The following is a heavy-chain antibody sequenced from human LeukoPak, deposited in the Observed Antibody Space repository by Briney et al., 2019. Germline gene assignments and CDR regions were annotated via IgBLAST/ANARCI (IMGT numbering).Heavy chain of an antibody. CDR1: GGSPSGYY. D-gene: IGHD3-22*01. CDR3: AREVYDSSGYPMYNWFDP. J-gene: IGHJ5*02. CDR2: INYSGSS. Sequence: PSETLSLTCAVYGGSPSGYYWSWIRQSPGKGLEWIGEINYSGSSNYNPSLKSRVTISVDTSKNQFSLKRSSVTAADTAVYYCAREVYDSSGYPMYNWFDPWGQGTLVTVSS. V-gene: IGHV4-34*01.